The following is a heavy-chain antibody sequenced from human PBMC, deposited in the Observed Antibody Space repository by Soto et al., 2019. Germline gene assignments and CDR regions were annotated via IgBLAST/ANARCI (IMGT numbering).Heavy chain of an antibody. CDR1: GYTFTSYD. CDR2: MSTSNGNT. CDR3: ARDRNWVDP. V-gene: IGHV1-18*01. Sequence: QVQLVQSGAEVKKPGASVKVSCKASGYTFTSYDINWVRQAPGQGLEWMGWMSTSNGNTNYAQKLQGRVTMTTDTSTSTANMELRSLRPDDTAVYFCARDRNWVDPWGQGTLVTVS. J-gene: IGHJ5*02.